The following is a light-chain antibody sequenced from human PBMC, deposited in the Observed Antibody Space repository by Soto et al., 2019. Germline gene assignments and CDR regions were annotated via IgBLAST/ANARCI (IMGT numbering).Light chain of an antibody. V-gene: IGKV3D-15*01. CDR1: QSAGNF. Sequence: EIVMTQSPATLSVSPGETASLSCRASQSAGNFLAWYQQKPGQAPRLLIYYISTRATGIPARFSGSGSGTAFTLSINALQSEASAVYYCQQHNQWPITLGKGKRLEIK. CDR3: QQHNQWPIT. J-gene: IGKJ5*01. CDR2: YIS.